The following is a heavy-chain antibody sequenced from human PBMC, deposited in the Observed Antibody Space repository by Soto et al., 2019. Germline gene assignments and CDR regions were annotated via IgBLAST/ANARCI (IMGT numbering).Heavy chain of an antibody. CDR1: GFTFSSSQ. D-gene: IGHD3-10*01. CDR3: AREGSSDAYDI. CDR2: ISSSGSSR. J-gene: IGHJ3*02. Sequence: PGGSLRLSCAASGFTFSSSQMNWVRQAPGKGLEWLSYISSSGSSRYYADSVKGRFTITRDNAKKSLYLQMNSLRVEDTAVYYCAREGSSDAYDIWGKGPKVTVSS. V-gene: IGHV3-48*03.